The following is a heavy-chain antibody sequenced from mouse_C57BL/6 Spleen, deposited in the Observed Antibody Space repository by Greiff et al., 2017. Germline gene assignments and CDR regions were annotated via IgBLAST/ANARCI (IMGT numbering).Heavy chain of an antibody. CDR2: INPDTGGT. V-gene: IGHV1-15*01. J-gene: IGHJ2*01. CDR3: TRSGLTGTKEYYFDY. CDR1: GYTFTDYE. D-gene: IGHD4-1*01. Sequence: QVQLQQSGAELVRPGASVTLSCKASGYTFTDYEMPWVKQTPVHGLGWIGAINPDTGGTAYNQKFKGKAILTADTSSSTAYMELRSLTSEDSAVYYCTRSGLTGTKEYYFDYWGQGTTLTVSS.